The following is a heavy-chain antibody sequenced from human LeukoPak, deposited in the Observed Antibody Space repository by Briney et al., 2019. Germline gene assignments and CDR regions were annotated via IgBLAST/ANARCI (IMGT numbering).Heavy chain of an antibody. CDR1: GFTFSRSW. V-gene: IGHV3-7*05. CDR3: ARDAGYDRFDY. Sequence: GGSLRLSCADSGFTFSRSWMTWVRQAPGKGLEWVANINEDGSAQNYVDSVKGRFTISRDNPKSTLYLEMNSLRAEDTAVYYCARDAGYDRFDYWGQGGLVTVSS. J-gene: IGHJ4*02. D-gene: IGHD3-22*01. CDR2: INEDGSAQ.